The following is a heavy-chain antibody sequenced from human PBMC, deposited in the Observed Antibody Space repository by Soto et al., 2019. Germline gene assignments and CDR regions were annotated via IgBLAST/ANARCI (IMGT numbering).Heavy chain of an antibody. CDR1: GGSISSSNW. CDR2: IYHSGST. D-gene: IGHD1-20*01. Sequence: SETLSLTCAVSGGSISSSNWWSWVRQPPGKGLEWIGEIYHSGSTNYNPSLKSRVTISVDKSKNQFSLKLSSVTAADTAVYYCASLNGITGPQGPFDYWGQGTLVTVSS. CDR3: ASLNGITGPQGPFDY. V-gene: IGHV4-4*02. J-gene: IGHJ4*02.